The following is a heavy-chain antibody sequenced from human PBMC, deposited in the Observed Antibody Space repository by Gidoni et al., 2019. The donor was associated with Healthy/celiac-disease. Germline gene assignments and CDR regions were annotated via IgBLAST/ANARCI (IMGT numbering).Heavy chain of an antibody. J-gene: IGHJ4*02. CDR2: ISYDGSNK. D-gene: IGHD5-12*01. CDR1: GFTFSSYG. V-gene: IGHV3-30*18. CDR3: AKDCGYSGYDFLLEY. Sequence: QVQLVESGGGVVQPGRSLRLSCAASGFTFSSYGMHWVRQAPGKGLEWVAVISYDGSNKYYADSVKGRFTISRDNSKNTLYLQMNSLRAEDTAVYYCAKDCGYSGYDFLLEYWGQGTLVTVSS.